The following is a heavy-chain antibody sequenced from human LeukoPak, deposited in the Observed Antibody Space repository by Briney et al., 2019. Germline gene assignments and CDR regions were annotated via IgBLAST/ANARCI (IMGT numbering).Heavy chain of an antibody. CDR2: ISSSGSTI. CDR1: GFTFSDYY. J-gene: IGHJ3*02. D-gene: IGHD2-15*01. Sequence: GGSLRLSCAASGFTFSDYYMSWIRQAPGKGLEWVSYISSSGSTIYYADSVKGRFTISRDNAKNSLYLQMNSLRAEDTAVYYCARFPFVVVVAATQGYNDDAFDIWGQGTMVTVSS. V-gene: IGHV3-11*01. CDR3: ARFPFVVVVAATQGYNDDAFDI.